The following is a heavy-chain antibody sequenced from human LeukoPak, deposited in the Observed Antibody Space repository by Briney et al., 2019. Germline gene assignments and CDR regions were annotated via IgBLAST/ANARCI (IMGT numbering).Heavy chain of an antibody. CDR2: VSDDGNNI. V-gene: IGHV3-30*04. J-gene: IGHJ4*02. CDR3: VRDRDSTGYYDY. D-gene: IGHD3-22*01. Sequence: NPGGSLRLSCAASGFTFSNYPMHWVRQAPGKGLEWVAVVSDDGNNIYYADSVKGRFTISRDNSKNTLYLQTNSLRAEDTALYYCVRDRDSTGYYDYWGQGTLVTVSS. CDR1: GFTFSNYP.